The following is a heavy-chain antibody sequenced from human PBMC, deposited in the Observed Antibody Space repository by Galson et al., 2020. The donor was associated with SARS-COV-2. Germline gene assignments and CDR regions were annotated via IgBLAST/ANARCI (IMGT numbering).Heavy chain of an antibody. D-gene: IGHD3-22*01. V-gene: IGHV3-74*01. CDR2: INSYGNST. J-gene: IGHJ4*02. Sequence: GVSLRLSCAASGFSFRDYWMHWVRQAPGKGLVWVSRINSYGNSTNYADSVRGRFIVSRDNAKNMLYLQMNSLRAEDTAVYYCVRHSSGDYWGQGTLVTVSS. CDR3: VRHSSGDY. CDR1: GFSFRDYW.